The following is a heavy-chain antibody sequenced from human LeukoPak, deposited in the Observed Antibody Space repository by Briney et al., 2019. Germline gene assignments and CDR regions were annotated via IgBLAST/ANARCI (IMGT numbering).Heavy chain of an antibody. J-gene: IGHJ4*02. CDR3: ARHGQLSLLGISEY. CDR1: GGSISSSSYF. Sequence: SETLSLTCTVSGGSISSSSYFWRWVRQPPGKGLERIGSIYCSGSTYYHPSLKSRVTISVDTSKTQLSPRRSSVTAADTAVYYCARHGQLSLLGISEYWGQGTLVTVSS. V-gene: IGHV4-39*01. D-gene: IGHD7-27*01. CDR2: IYCSGST.